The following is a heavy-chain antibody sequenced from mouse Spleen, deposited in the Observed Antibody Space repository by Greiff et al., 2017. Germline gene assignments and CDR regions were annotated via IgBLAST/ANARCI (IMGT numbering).Heavy chain of an antibody. CDR2: ISSGGGNT. CDR1: GFTFSSYA. CDR3: ARHDYDVWFAY. Sequence: EVQLVESGGGLVKLGGSLKLSCAASGFTFSSYAMSWVRQTPEKRLEWVATISSGGGNTYYPDSVKGRFTISRDNAKNTLYLQMSSLKSEDTAMYYCARHDYDVWFAYWGQGTLVTVSA. V-gene: IGHV5-9-3*01. J-gene: IGHJ3*01. D-gene: IGHD2-4*01.